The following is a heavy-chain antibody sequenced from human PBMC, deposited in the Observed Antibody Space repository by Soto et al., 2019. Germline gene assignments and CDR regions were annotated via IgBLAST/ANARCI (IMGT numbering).Heavy chain of an antibody. CDR1: GFTFNNYA. D-gene: IGHD2-21*02. CDR2: ISGNAGST. CDR3: AKGIHVMVVPGTAYFDS. Sequence: DVLLSASGGGLVHPGGSLRVSCAASGFTFNNYAMNWVRQIPGKGLEWVSSISGNAGSTWYADSVKGRFTISRDNSQGTVFVQISSLRSDDTAIYYCAKGIHVMVVPGTAYFDSWGRGTLVTVSS. J-gene: IGHJ4*02. V-gene: IGHV3-23*01.